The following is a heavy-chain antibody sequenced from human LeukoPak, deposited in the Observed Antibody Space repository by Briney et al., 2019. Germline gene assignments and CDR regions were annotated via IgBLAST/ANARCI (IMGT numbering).Heavy chain of an antibody. D-gene: IGHD6-13*01. CDR3: ATFPPGRVAAAGHPGDY. CDR2: INPNSGGT. V-gene: IGHV1-2*06. Sequence: ASVKVSCKASGYTFTGYYMHWVRQAPGQGLEWMGRINPNSGGTNYAQKFQGRVTMTRDTSISTAYMELSRQRSDDTAVYYCATFPPGRVAAAGHPGDYWGQGTLVTVSS. CDR1: GYTFTGYY. J-gene: IGHJ4*02.